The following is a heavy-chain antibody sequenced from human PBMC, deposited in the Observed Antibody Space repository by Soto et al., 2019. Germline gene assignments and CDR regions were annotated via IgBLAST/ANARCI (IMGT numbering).Heavy chain of an antibody. J-gene: IGHJ4*02. V-gene: IGHV3-30-3*01. D-gene: IGHD5-12*01. CDR1: GFTFSSYA. CDR2: ISYDGSNK. Sequence: GGSLRLSCAASGFTFSSYAMHWVRQAPGKGLEWVAVISYDGSNKYYADYVRGRFTISRDNSKNRLYLQMNSLRAEDTAIYYCARVKQGRGGYDSPFDYWGQGTLVTVSS. CDR3: ARVKQGRGGYDSPFDY.